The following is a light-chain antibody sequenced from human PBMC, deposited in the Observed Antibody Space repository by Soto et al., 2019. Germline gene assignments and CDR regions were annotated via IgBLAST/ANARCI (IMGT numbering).Light chain of an antibody. CDR1: QSISRY. CDR2: VAS. Sequence: DIQMTLSPSSLSASVGDKITITCRASQSISRYLNWYQQKPGKAPNLLIYVASSLQSEVPSRFSGSGSGTAFTLTITRLEPEDFAVYYCQQYGTSLITFGQGTRLEIK. J-gene: IGKJ5*01. V-gene: IGKV1-39*01. CDR3: QQYGTSLIT.